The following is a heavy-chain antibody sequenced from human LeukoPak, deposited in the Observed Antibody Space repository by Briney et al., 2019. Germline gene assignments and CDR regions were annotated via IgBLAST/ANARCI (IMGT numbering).Heavy chain of an antibody. CDR3: ARDPGSGRHSYYMDV. D-gene: IGHD5-12*01. J-gene: IGHJ6*03. Sequence: GGSLILSCAASGFTFSRYGMHWVRQAPGKGLEWVAFLRSDGSDRFYPDSVKGRFTISRDNSKNTLYLQMNSLRPEDTAVYYCARDPGSGRHSYYMDVWGKGTTVIVS. CDR1: GFTFSRYG. V-gene: IGHV3-30*02. CDR2: LRSDGSDR.